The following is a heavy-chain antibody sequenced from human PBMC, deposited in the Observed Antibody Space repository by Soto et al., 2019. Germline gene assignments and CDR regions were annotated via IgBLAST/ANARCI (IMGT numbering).Heavy chain of an antibody. D-gene: IGHD6-19*01. CDR2: IYYHGNT. Sequence: SETLSLTCAVAGGPISSRTDCWGWIRQPPGRGLEWIGPIYYHGNTYYNPPLKSRVTVSADTSKDQLSLKLTSVTAADTAVYYCARHDGFSSGWIFDYWGHGTLVTVSS. J-gene: IGHJ4*01. CDR1: GGPISSRTDC. CDR3: ARHDGFSSGWIFDY. V-gene: IGHV4-39*01.